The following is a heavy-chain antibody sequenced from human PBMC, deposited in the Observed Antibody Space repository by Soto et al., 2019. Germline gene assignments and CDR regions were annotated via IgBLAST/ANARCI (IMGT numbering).Heavy chain of an antibody. CDR2: IIPIFGTA. D-gene: IGHD6-19*01. V-gene: IGHV1-69*13. Sequence: GASVKVSCKASGGTFSSYAISWVRQAPGQGLEWMEGIIPIFGTANYAQKFQGRVTITADESTSTAFMELSSLRSEDTAVYYCARDRDSSGWYEREEVYYYYGRDVWGQGTTVTVSS. J-gene: IGHJ6*02. CDR3: ARDRDSSGWYEREEVYYYYGRDV. CDR1: GGTFSSYA.